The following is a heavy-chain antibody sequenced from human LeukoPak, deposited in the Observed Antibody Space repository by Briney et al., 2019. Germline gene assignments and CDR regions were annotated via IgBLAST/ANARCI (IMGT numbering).Heavy chain of an antibody. Sequence: GGSLRLSCAASGFSFSSYWMNWVRQAPGKGLEWVANIKQDGSEIYYVDSVKGRFTISRDNAKNSLYLQMNSLRAEDTAVYYCARVEASGYDYGAFDYWGQGTLVTVSS. J-gene: IGHJ4*02. D-gene: IGHD5-12*01. CDR1: GFSFSSYW. V-gene: IGHV3-7*01. CDR3: ARVEASGYDYGAFDY. CDR2: IKQDGSEI.